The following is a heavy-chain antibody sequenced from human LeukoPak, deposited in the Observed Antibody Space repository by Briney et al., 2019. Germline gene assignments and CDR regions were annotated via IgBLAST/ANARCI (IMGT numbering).Heavy chain of an antibody. CDR3: AKGIAAAGPIDY. D-gene: IGHD6-13*01. V-gene: IGHV3-33*06. J-gene: IGHJ4*02. CDR2: IWYDGSNK. CDR1: GFTFSSYG. Sequence: GGSLRLSCAASGFTFSSYGMHWVRQAPGKGLEWVAVIWYDGSNKYYADSVKGRFTISRDNSKNTLYLQMNSLRAEDTAVYYCAKGIAAAGPIDYWGQGTLVTVSS.